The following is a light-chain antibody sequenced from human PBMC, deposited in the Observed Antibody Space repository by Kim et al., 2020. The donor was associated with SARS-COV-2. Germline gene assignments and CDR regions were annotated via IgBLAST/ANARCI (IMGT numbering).Light chain of an antibody. Sequence: VSPGESVTLACGASQSVTTNIAWYQHKPGQAPRLLINGASTRATGMPARFSGSGSGTEFTLAISSLQSEDFAVYYCQQYNNWPWTCGQGTKVDIK. J-gene: IGKJ1*01. CDR3: QQYNNWPWT. CDR2: GAS. V-gene: IGKV3-15*01. CDR1: QSVTTN.